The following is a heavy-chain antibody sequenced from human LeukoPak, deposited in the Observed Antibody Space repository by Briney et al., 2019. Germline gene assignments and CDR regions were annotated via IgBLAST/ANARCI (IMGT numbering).Heavy chain of an antibody. Sequence: GGSLRLSCAAPGFTVSSNYMSWVRQAPGKGLEWVSVIYRGGSTFYADSVKGRFTISRDNSKNTLYLQMSSLRAEDTAVYHCARDRPLILNYFDYWGQGTLVTVSS. V-gene: IGHV3-66*01. D-gene: IGHD3-9*01. CDR1: GFTVSSNY. CDR3: ARDRPLILNYFDY. J-gene: IGHJ4*02. CDR2: IYRGGST.